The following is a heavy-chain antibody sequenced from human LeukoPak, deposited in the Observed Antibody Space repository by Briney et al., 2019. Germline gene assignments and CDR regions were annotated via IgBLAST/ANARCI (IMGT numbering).Heavy chain of an antibody. V-gene: IGHV1-69*05. J-gene: IGHJ6*03. CDR2: VIPIFGTA. D-gene: IGHD6-19*01. Sequence: GASVKVSCKASGGTFSSYAISWVRQAPGQGPEWMGGVIPIFGTANYAQKFQGRVTITTDESTSTAYMELSSLRSEDTAVYYCARARPSSSSGWYRYYYYYYMDVWGKGTTVTVSS. CDR1: GGTFSSYA. CDR3: ARARPSSSSGWYRYYYYYYMDV.